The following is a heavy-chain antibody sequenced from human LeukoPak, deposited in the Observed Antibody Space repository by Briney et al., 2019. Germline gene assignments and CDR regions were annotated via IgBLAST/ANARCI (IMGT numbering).Heavy chain of an antibody. D-gene: IGHD5-12*01. CDR3: ARPSEGSGYDSIVYDY. Sequence: GESLKISCKGSGYSFTSYWIGWVRQMPGKGLEWMGIIYLGDSDTRYSPSFQGQVTISADKSISTAYLQWSSLKASDTAMYYCARPSEGSGYDSIVYDYWGQGTLVTVSS. J-gene: IGHJ4*02. CDR2: IYLGDSDT. V-gene: IGHV5-51*01. CDR1: GYSFTSYW.